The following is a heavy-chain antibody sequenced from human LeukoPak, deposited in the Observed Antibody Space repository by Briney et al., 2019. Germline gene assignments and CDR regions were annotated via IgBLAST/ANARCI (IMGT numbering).Heavy chain of an antibody. V-gene: IGHV4-34*01. D-gene: IGHD3-10*01. CDR1: GGSFSGYY. J-gene: IGHJ5*02. CDR3: ARDSGTTGEVKFDP. Sequence: SSETLSLTCAVYGGSFSGYYWSWIRQPPGKGLEWIGEINHSGSTNYNPSLKSRVTISVDTSKNQFSLKLSSVTAADTAVYYCARDSGTTGEVKFDPWGQGTLVTVSS. CDR2: INHSGST.